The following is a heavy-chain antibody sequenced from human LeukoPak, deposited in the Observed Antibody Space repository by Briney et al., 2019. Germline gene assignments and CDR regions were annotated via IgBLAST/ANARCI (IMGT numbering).Heavy chain of an antibody. J-gene: IGHJ4*02. CDR3: AKDHGSSDWYYFDY. D-gene: IGHD6-13*01. CDR2: IHYDGSNN. CDR1: GFTFSSYA. V-gene: IGHV3-30*02. Sequence: GGSLRLSCAASGFTFSSYAMHWVRQAPGKGLEWVAFIHYDGSNNYYADSVKGRFTISRDNSRNTLYLQMNTLRADDTVVYYCAKDHGSSDWYYFDYWGQGTLVTVSS.